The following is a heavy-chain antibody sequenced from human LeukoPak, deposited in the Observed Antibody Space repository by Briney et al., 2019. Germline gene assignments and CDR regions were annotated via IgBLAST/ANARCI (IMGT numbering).Heavy chain of an antibody. CDR2: ISWNSGSI. CDR3: AKELNSYYYGMDV. J-gene: IGHJ6*02. CDR1: GFTFDDYA. Sequence: GGSLRLSCAASGFTFDDYAMHWVRHAPGKGLEWVSGISWNSGSIGYADSVKGRFTISRDNAKNSLYLQMNSLRAEDTALYYCAKELNSYYYGMDVWGQGTTVTVSS. V-gene: IGHV3-9*01.